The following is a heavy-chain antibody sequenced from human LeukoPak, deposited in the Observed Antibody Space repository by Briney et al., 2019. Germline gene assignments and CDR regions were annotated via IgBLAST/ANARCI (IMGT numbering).Heavy chain of an antibody. Sequence: SETLSLTCTVSGGSISSYYWSWIRQPPGKGLEWIGYIYYSGSTNYNPSPKSRVTISVDTSKNQFSLKLSSVTAAAPAVYYCAEEVSTIPTKWFGPWGQGTLVTVSS. CDR1: GGSISSYY. CDR2: IYYSGST. D-gene: IGHD2-21*01. V-gene: IGHV4-59*01. J-gene: IGHJ5*02. CDR3: AEEVSTIPTKWFGP.